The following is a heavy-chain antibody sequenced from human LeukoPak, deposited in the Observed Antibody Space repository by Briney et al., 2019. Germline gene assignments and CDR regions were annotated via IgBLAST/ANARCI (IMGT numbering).Heavy chain of an antibody. CDR3: ARVAKYSSGWYNY. D-gene: IGHD6-19*01. V-gene: IGHV4-34*01. CDR2: INHSGST. J-gene: IGHJ4*02. Sequence: SETLSLTCAVYGGSFSGYYWSWIRQPPGKGLEWIGEINHSGSTSYNPSLKSRVTISVDTSKNQFSLKLSSVTAADTAVYYCARVAKYSSGWYNYWGQGTLVTVSS. CDR1: GGSFSGYY.